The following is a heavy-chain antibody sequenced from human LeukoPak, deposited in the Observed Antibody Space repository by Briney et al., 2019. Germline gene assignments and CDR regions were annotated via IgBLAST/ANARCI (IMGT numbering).Heavy chain of an antibody. CDR1: GGSISSYY. V-gene: IGHV4-4*07. J-gene: IGHJ3*02. Sequence: PSETLPLTCTVSGGSISSYYWSWIRQPAGKGPEWIGRIYTSGSTNYNPSLKSRVTMSVDTSKNQFSLKLSSVTAADTAVYYCAREGDYYDSSGYSLFYAFDIWGQGTMVTVSS. CDR2: IYTSGST. CDR3: AREGDYYDSSGYSLFYAFDI. D-gene: IGHD3-22*01.